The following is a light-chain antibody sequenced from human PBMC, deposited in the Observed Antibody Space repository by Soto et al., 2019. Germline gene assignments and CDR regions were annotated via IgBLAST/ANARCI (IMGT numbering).Light chain of an antibody. J-gene: IGLJ2*01. V-gene: IGLV2-8*01. CDR2: EVS. CDR1: SSDVGGYKY. CDR3: SSYAGSNHLV. Sequence: QSALTQPPSASGSPGQSVTISCAGTSSDVGGYKYVSWYQQHPGKVPKLIIYEVSERPSGVPERFSGSKSGNTASLTVAGLQAEDEADYYCSSYAGSNHLVFGGGTKLTVL.